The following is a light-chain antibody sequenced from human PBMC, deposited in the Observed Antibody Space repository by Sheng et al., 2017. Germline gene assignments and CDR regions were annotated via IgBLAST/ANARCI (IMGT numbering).Light chain of an antibody. CDR3: NSRDNRGSLKYV. Sequence: SSELTQDPPVSVALGQTVTITCQGDSLRNYYASWYQQKPGLAPLLVIYGQDNRPSGIPDRFSGSSSGHTASLTITGAQAEDEADYYCNSRDNRGSLKYVFGGGTKVTVL. CDR2: GQD. V-gene: IGLV3-19*01. CDR1: SLRNYY. J-gene: IGLJ1*01.